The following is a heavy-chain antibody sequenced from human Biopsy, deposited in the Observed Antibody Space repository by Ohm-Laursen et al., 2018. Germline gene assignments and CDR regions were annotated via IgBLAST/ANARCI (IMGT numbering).Heavy chain of an antibody. V-gene: IGHV3-53*01. CDR1: GITVNDHY. D-gene: IGHD3-16*01. Sequence: SLRLSCSALGITVNDHYMSWVRQAPGKGLEWVSSLHDRGVTYYADSVKGRFTISGDNSKNTLYLQMNGLRAEDTAVYFCQGGHLPPGQFYGVDAWGQGTTVTVSS. CDR3: QGGHLPPGQFYGVDA. CDR2: LHDRGVT. J-gene: IGHJ6*02.